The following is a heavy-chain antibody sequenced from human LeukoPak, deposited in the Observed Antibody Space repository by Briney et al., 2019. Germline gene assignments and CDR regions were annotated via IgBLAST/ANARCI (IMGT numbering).Heavy chain of an antibody. CDR3: YGSSGLGYFDL. CDR1: GGSTSSYY. CDR2: IYYSGGT. D-gene: IGHD6-13*01. V-gene: IGHV4-59*01. Sequence: SSETLSLTCTVSGGSTSSYYRSWVRQPPGKGLEWIGYIYYSGGTNYRPSLKSRLTISVDTSKNQFSLKLSSVTAADTDWARTYGSSGLGYFDLWGRGTLVTVSS. J-gene: IGHJ2*01.